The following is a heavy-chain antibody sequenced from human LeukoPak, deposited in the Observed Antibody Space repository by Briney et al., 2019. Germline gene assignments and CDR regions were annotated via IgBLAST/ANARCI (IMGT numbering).Heavy chain of an antibody. Sequence: SETLSLTCTVSGGSISSYYWSWIRQPAGKGLEWIGRIYTSGSTNYNPSLKSRVTLSVDPSKNQFSLKLSSVPAADPAVYYCARLCSSTSCYPWDYWGQGTLVTVSS. D-gene: IGHD2-2*01. J-gene: IGHJ4*02. CDR3: ARLCSSTSCYPWDY. V-gene: IGHV4-4*07. CDR1: GGSISSYY. CDR2: IYTSGST.